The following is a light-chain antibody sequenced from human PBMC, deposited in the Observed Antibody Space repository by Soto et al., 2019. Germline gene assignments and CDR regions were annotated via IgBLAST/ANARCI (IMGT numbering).Light chain of an antibody. CDR3: QQYNNWPWT. Sequence: EIVLTQSPATLSLSPGERATLSCGASQSVTSNFAWYQQKPGQAPWLLIYDASTRATGIPARFSGSGSGTEFTLTISSLQSEDFAVYYCQQYNNWPWTFGQGTKVDIK. CDR1: QSVTSN. J-gene: IGKJ1*01. V-gene: IGKV3-15*01. CDR2: DAS.